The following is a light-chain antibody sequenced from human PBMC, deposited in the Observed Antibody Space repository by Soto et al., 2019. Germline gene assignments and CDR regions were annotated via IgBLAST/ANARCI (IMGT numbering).Light chain of an antibody. V-gene: IGKV2-24*01. J-gene: IGKJ1*01. Sequence: DIVLTQTPLTSSVTPGQPASFSCGSSESLVHRDGVTYLSWLHQRPGQPPRLLIYQISKRFSGVPDRFTGSGAGTNFTLNISRVEVEDVGTFFCMQSSQLRTFGQGTKVDIK. CDR2: QIS. CDR3: MQSSQLRT. CDR1: ESLVHRDGVTY.